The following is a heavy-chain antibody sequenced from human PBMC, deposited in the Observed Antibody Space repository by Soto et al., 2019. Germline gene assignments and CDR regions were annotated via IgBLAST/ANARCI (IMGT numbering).Heavy chain of an antibody. D-gene: IGHD2-2*01. CDR3: ARGLVPAAMRDY. J-gene: IGHJ4*02. CDR2: MNPNSGNT. Sequence: ASVKVSCKASGYTFTSYDINWVRQATGQGLEWMGWMNPNSGNTGYAQKFQGRVTMTRNTSISTAYMELSSLRSEDTAVYYCARGLVPAAMRDYWGQGTLVTVSS. V-gene: IGHV1-8*01. CDR1: GYTFTSYD.